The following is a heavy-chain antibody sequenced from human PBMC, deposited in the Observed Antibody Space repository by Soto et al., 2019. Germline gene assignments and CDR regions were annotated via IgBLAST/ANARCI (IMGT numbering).Heavy chain of an antibody. CDR2: INAGNGNT. CDR1: GYTFTSYG. V-gene: IGHV1-3*01. D-gene: IGHD2-2*01. Sequence: ASVKVSCKASGYTFTSYGISWVRQAPGQRLEWMGWINAGNGNTKYSQKFQGRVTISRDTSASAAYMQLSSLRSEDTAVYYCARDWDIVPTGTAVFGYWGQGTLVTVSS. J-gene: IGHJ4*02. CDR3: ARDWDIVPTGTAVFGY.